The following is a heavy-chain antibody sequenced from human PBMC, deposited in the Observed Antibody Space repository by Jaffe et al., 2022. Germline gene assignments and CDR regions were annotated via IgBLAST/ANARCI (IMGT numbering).Heavy chain of an antibody. J-gene: IGHJ4*02. D-gene: IGHD6-19*01. Sequence: EVQLVESGGGLVQPGGSLRLSCAASGFTVSSNYMSWVRQAPGKGLEWVSVIYSGGSTYYADSVKGRFTISRHNSKNTLYLQMNSLRAEDTAVYYCARRKWDSGWYAGGFDYWGQGTLVTVSS. CDR3: ARRKWDSGWYAGGFDY. CDR2: IYSGGST. V-gene: IGHV3-53*04. CDR1: GFTVSSNY.